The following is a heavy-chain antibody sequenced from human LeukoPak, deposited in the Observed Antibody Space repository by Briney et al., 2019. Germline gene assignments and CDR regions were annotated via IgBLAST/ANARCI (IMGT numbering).Heavy chain of an antibody. V-gene: IGHV4-59*08. CDR2: IYYSGST. CDR3: ARHDHYYDSSGYTN. J-gene: IGHJ4*02. D-gene: IGHD3-22*01. CDR1: GGSISSYYY. Sequence: SETLSLTCTVSGGSISSYYYWSWIRQTPGTGLEWIGYIYYSGSTNYNPSLKSRVTISVDTSKNQFSLKLNSVTAADTAVYYCARHDHYYDSSGYTNWGQGTLVTVSS.